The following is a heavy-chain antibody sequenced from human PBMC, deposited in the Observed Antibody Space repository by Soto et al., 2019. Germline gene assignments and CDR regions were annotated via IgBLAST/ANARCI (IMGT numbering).Heavy chain of an antibody. CDR3: ASPTRGYCSGGSCYFDGMDV. CDR2: IYPGDSDT. J-gene: IGHJ6*02. Sequence: LGESLKISCKGSGYSFTSYWIGWVRQMPGKGLEWMGIIYPGDSDTRYSPSFQGQVTISADKSISTAYLQWSSLKASDTAMYYCASPTRGYCSGGSCYFDGMDVWGQGTTVTVSS. V-gene: IGHV5-51*01. CDR1: GYSFTSYW. D-gene: IGHD2-15*01.